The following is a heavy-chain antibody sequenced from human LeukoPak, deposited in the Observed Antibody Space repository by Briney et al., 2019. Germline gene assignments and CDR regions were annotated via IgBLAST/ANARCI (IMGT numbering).Heavy chain of an antibody. CDR2: IEPSDSNT. Sequence: VESPKISCKCFGYSFTNYWITWVRQMPGQGLEWMGRIEPSDSNTNYSPSFRGHVTISADKSTTTAYLQWSSLEASDTAVYYWARRKSFDDWGQGTLVTASS. J-gene: IGHJ4*02. CDR3: ARRKSFDD. V-gene: IGHV5-10-1*01. CDR1: GYSFTNYW.